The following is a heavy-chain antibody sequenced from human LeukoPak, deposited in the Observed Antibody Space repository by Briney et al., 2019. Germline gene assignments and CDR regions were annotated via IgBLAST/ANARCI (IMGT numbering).Heavy chain of an antibody. J-gene: IGHJ4*02. Sequence: GGSLRLSCAASGFTFSTYWMHWVRQAPGKGLVWVSRINGDGSSTFYAGSVKGRFTISRDNAKNTVYLQMNSLRGEDTAVYYCGSDTVLGYWGQGTLVTASS. CDR1: GFTFSTYW. CDR2: INGDGSST. V-gene: IGHV3-74*01. D-gene: IGHD5-18*01. CDR3: GSDTVLGY.